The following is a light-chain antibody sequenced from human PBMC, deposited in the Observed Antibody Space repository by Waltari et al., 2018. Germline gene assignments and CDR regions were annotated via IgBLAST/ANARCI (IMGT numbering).Light chain of an antibody. CDR1: QDSTNY. V-gene: IGKV1-33*01. CDR3: QQYDNLPLT. J-gene: IGKJ4*01. Sequence: DIQMTKAPSSLSVSIGDSVTITCQASQDSTNYLNWYQQKPGKAPSLLIYDASNVETGVPSRFSGSVSGTAFSFTITSRQPEDFATYYCQQYDNLPLTVGGGTKVE. CDR2: DAS.